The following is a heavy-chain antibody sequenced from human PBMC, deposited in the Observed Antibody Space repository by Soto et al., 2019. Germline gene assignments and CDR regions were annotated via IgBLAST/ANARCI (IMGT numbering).Heavy chain of an antibody. CDR3: AREVVTTQWFFDN. Sequence: LRLSCSTSGFTFSSHSMHWFRQAPGRGLEWVAVISSDGGLQFYADSVRGRFTISRDNSKNTLYLQMNSLRDEDTALYYCAREVVTTQWFFDNWGQGILVTVSS. CDR2: ISSDGGLQ. D-gene: IGHD2-8*01. V-gene: IGHV3-30-3*01. J-gene: IGHJ4*02. CDR1: GFTFSSHS.